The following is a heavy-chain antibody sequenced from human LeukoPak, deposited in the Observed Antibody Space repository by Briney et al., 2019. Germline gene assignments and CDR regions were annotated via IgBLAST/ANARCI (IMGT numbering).Heavy chain of an antibody. CDR1: GFTFSGSA. Sequence: GGSLRLSCAASGFTFSGSAIHWVRQASGEGLEWVGRIRDKANSYATAYIASVKGRFTISRDDSKNTAYLQMSSLKTEDTAVYYCTRWNCTTTGCYPFDYWGQGTLVTVSS. V-gene: IGHV3-73*01. CDR2: IRDKANSYAT. D-gene: IGHD2-2*01. CDR3: TRWNCTTTGCYPFDY. J-gene: IGHJ4*02.